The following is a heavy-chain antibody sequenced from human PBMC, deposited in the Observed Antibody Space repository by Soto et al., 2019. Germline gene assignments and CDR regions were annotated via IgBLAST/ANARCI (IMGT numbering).Heavy chain of an antibody. CDR2: VYHNGGA. CDR1: GVSIHNSHSF. CDR3: GRVVEGATRHTDPDS. V-gene: IGHV4-39*01. J-gene: IGHJ5*01. Sequence: SLTCTVSGVSIHNSHSFWAWIRQPPGKGLQFIASVYHNGGAHYNSSLKSRVTISVDTANNQVSLRMRSLTAADTAFYYCGRVVEGATRHTDPDSWGQGIPVTVSS. D-gene: IGHD2-21*01.